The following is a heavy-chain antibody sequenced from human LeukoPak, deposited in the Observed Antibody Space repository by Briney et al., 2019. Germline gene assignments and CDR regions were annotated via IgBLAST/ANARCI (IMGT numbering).Heavy chain of an antibody. Sequence: SETLSLTCAVYGGSFSGYYWSWIRQPPGKGLEWIGEINHSGSISCNPSLKSRVTISVDTSKNQFSLKLSSMTAADTAVYYCAREGLGDILTGYPDAFDIWGQGTMVTVSS. J-gene: IGHJ3*02. CDR1: GGSFSGYY. V-gene: IGHV4-34*01. CDR2: INHSGSI. D-gene: IGHD3-9*01. CDR3: AREGLGDILTGYPDAFDI.